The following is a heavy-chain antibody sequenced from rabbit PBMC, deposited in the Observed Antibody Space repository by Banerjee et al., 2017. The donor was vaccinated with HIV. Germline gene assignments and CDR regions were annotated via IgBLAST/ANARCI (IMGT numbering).Heavy chain of an antibody. V-gene: IGHV1S45*01. CDR1: GFSFNNKYV. CDR2: INSNTGNT. CDR3: ASHADRSWWFTRLDL. J-gene: IGHJ6*01. Sequence: QEQLEESGGDLVKPGASLTLTCTASGFSFNNKYVMCWVRQAPGKGLEWIACINSNTGNTVYASWAKGPFTISKTSSTTVTLQLTSLTAADTATYFCASHADRSWWFTRLDLWGPGTLVTVS. D-gene: IGHD4-2*01.